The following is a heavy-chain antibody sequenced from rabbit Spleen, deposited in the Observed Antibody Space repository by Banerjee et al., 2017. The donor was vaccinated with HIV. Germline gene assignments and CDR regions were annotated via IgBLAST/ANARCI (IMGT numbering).Heavy chain of an antibody. CDR1: GFSFSNSYY. V-gene: IGHV1S40*01. D-gene: IGHD1-1*01. CDR3: ARDTATSFSTYGMDL. J-gene: IGHJ6*01. Sequence: QSLEESGGDLVKPGASLTLTCTASGFSFSNSYYMCWVRQAPGKGLEWIACIYAGSSGIAFYATWAKGRFTISKTSSTTVTLQMTSLTAADTATYFCARDTATSFSTYGMDLWGQGTLVTVS. CDR2: IYAGSSGIA.